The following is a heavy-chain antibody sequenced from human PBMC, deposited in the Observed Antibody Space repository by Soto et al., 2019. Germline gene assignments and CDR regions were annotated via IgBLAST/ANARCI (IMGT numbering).Heavy chain of an antibody. V-gene: IGHV1-69*13. J-gene: IGHJ6*02. D-gene: IGHD6-19*01. Sequence: SVKVSCKASGGTFSSYAISWVRQAPGQGLEWMGGIIPIFGTANYAQKFQGRVTITADESTSTAYMELSSLRSEDTAVYYCARGGKHLVAGPSLPYYYYYGMDVWGQGTTVTVS. CDR3: ARGGKHLVAGPSLPYYYYYGMDV. CDR1: GGTFSSYA. CDR2: IIPIFGTA.